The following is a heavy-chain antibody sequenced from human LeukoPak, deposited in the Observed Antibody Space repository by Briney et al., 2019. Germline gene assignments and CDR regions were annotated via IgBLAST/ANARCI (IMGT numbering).Heavy chain of an antibody. J-gene: IGHJ4*02. D-gene: IGHD3-22*01. V-gene: IGHV1-46*01. CDR3: ARDRWYDKSDYYYNLDH. CDR2: INPGGGIT. Sequence: ASVKVSCKASGYTFTTYYVHWVRQAPGQGLEWMGIINPGGGITTYAQKFQDRVTMTRDMSTSTVYMELSSLRSEDTAVYYCARDRWYDKSDYYYNLDHWGQGTLVTVSS. CDR1: GYTFTTYY.